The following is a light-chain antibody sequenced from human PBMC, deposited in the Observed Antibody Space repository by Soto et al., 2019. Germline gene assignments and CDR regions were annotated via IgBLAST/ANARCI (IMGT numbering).Light chain of an antibody. CDR2: LNSDGSH. V-gene: IGLV4-69*01. J-gene: IGLJ2*01. CDR1: SGHSSYA. CDR3: QTWGTGIQV. Sequence: QSVLTQSPSASASLGASVKLTCTLSSGHSSYAIAWHQQQPEKGPRYLMKLNSDGSHYKGDGIPDRFSGSSSGAERYLIISSLQSEDEADYYCQTWGTGIQVFGGGTKLTVL.